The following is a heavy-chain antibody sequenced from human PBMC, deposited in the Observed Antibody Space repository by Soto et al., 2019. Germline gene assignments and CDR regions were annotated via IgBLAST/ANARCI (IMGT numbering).Heavy chain of an antibody. CDR1: GYIFTSYA. CDR2: INAGNGNT. J-gene: IGHJ5*02. V-gene: IGHV1-3*01. D-gene: IGHD3-10*01. Sequence: ASVKVSCKASGYIFTSYAMHWVRQAPGQRLEWMGWINAGNGNTKYSQKFQGRVTITRDTSASTAYMELSSLRSEDTAVYYCARSSGDTVGRWFDPWGQGTLVTVSS. CDR3: ARSSGDTVGRWFDP.